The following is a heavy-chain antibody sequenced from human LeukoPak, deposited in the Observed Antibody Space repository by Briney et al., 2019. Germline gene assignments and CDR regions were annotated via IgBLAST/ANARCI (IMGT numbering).Heavy chain of an antibody. CDR2: IYYTEST. CDR3: ARDDEWELR. V-gene: IGHV4-39*07. D-gene: IGHD1-26*01. J-gene: IGHJ4*02. CDR1: GASISNKNYF. Sequence: SETLSLICSVSGASISNKNYFWGWIRQPLGKGLEWIGGIYYTESTYYNPSLKSRVTISLDTSRNQFSLKLSSVTAADTAVYYCARDDEWELRWGQGTLVTVSS.